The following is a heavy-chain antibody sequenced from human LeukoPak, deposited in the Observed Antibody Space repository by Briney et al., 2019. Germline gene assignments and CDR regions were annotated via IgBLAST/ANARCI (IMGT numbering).Heavy chain of an antibody. D-gene: IGHD6-19*01. V-gene: IGHV4-39*01. J-gene: IGHJ4*02. CDR3: ARIRGGWYYLDY. Sequence: SETLSLTCTVSGGSICSSSYYSGWIRQPPGEGLEWTGRIYYSRSPYYNPSLKSRVTISVDTSKNQCSLKLSSATAANTAVYYCARIRGGWYYLDYWGQGTLVTVSS. CDR1: GGSICSSSYY. CDR2: IYYSRSP.